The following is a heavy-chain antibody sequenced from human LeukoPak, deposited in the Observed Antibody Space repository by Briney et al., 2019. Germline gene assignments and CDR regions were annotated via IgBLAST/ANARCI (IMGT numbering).Heavy chain of an antibody. CDR3: ARTPGPIAAADHFDY. Sequence: GASVKVSCKASGYTFTSYGISWVRQAPGQGLEWMGWISAYSGNTNYAQKLQGRVTMTTDTSTSTAYMELRSLRSDDTAVYYCARTPGPIAAADHFDYWGQGTLVTVSS. CDR1: GYTFTSYG. CDR2: ISAYSGNT. V-gene: IGHV1-18*01. D-gene: IGHD6-13*01. J-gene: IGHJ4*02.